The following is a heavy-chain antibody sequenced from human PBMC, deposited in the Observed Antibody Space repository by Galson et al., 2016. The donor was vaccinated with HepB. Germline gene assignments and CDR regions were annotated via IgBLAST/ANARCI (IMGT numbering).Heavy chain of an antibody. CDR2: ITGSGVSS. V-gene: IGHV3-23*01. CDR1: GFTFRDST. J-gene: IGHJ2*01. Sequence: SLRLSCAVSGFTFRDSTMTWVRQAPGKGLEWVSTITGSGVSSYYADSVKGRFTISRDNSKNNVYLQMNSLRADDTAVYYCAKDGGTWGYYYGDWNLDLWGRGTLVTVSS. D-gene: IGHD3-22*01. CDR3: AKDGGTWGYYYGDWNLDL.